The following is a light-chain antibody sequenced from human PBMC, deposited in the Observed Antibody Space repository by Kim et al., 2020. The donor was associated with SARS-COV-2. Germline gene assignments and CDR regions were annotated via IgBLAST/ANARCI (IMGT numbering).Light chain of an antibody. CDR2: GAS. J-gene: IGKJ2*01. V-gene: IGKV3-15*01. CDR3: QQYNNWPMYT. Sequence: SPGERATLSCRASQSVSSNLAGYQQKPAQPPRLLIYGASTRATGIPARFSGSGSGTEFTLTISSLQSEDFAVYYCQQYNNWPMYTFGQGTKVDIK. CDR1: QSVSSN.